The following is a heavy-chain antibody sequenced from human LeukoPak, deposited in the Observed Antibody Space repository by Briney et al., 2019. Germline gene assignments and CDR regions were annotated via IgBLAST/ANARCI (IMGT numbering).Heavy chain of an antibody. Sequence: PGGSLRLSCAASAFTFRIHAMHWVRQVPGKGLEWVAVTSYDGSQKYYADSVKSRFTISRDNSKNALYLLMNSLKTEDTAVYYCARGIDPSPNDVFDIWGQGTMVIVSS. D-gene: IGHD2-21*01. CDR3: ARGIDPSPNDVFDI. J-gene: IGHJ3*02. CDR2: TSYDGSQK. V-gene: IGHV3-30*04. CDR1: AFTFRIHA.